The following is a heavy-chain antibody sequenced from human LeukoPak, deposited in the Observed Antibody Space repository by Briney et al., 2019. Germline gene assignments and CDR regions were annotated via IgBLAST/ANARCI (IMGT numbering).Heavy chain of an antibody. CDR3: VSAPNPNFYDW. J-gene: IGHJ4*02. Sequence: SETLSLTCTVSGGSISSYYWSWIRQPAGKGLERIGRIYTSGSTNYNPSLKSRVTMSVDTSKNQFSLKLSSVTAADTAVYFCVSAPNPNFYDWWGQGTLVTVSS. CDR1: GGSISSYY. V-gene: IGHV4-4*07. CDR2: IYTSGST.